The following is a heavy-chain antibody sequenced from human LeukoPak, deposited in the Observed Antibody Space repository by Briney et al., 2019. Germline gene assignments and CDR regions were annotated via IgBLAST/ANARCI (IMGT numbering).Heavy chain of an antibody. CDR1: GFTFSDSW. CDR2: INRDGRTT. Sequence: QPGGSLRLSCAASGFTFSDSWMHWVRQAPEKGLVWVSRINRDGRTTTYADSVKGRFTISRDNAKNTVSLQMNSLRADDTAVYYCVRDRRCSGSDCTPGYDFDYWGQGTLVTVSS. V-gene: IGHV3-74*01. CDR3: VRDRRCSGSDCTPGYDFDY. D-gene: IGHD5-12*01. J-gene: IGHJ4*02.